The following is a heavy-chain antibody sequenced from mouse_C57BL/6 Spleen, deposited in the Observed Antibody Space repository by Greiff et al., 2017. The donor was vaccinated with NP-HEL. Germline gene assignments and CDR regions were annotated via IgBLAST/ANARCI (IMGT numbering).Heavy chain of an antibody. CDR3: ARGETYYYGSWYFDV. D-gene: IGHD1-1*01. Sequence: EVQLQQSGPELVKPGASVKISCKASGYSFTGYYMNWVKQSPEKSLEWIGEINPSTGGTTYNQKFKAKATLTVDKSSRTAYMQLKSLTSEDSAVYYCARGETYYYGSWYFDVWGTGTTVTVSS. CDR2: INPSTGGT. CDR1: GYSFTGYY. J-gene: IGHJ1*03. V-gene: IGHV1-42*01.